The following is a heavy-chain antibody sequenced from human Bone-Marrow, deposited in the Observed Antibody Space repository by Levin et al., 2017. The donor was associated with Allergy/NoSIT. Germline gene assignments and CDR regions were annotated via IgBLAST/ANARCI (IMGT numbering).Heavy chain of an antibody. V-gene: IGHV3-21*01. Sequence: GESLKISCAASGFTFRSYSMNWVRQAPGKGLEWVSSISSSSNYIYYADSVKGRFTISRDNAKKSLYLQMNSLRAEDTAVYYCASFGTTGSYDYFDCWGQGTLVTVSS. CDR2: ISSSSNYI. CDR1: GFTFRSYS. CDR3: ASFGTTGSYDYFDC. J-gene: IGHJ4*02. D-gene: IGHD1-1*01.